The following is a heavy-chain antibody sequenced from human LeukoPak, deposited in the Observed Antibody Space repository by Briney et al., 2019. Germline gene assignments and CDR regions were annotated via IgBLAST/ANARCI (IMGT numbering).Heavy chain of an antibody. CDR3: ARGVAVAGRGNFDY. Sequence: SETLSLTCTVSGGSISSSSYYWGWIRQPPGKGLEWIGSIYHSGSTYYNPSLKSRVTISVDTSKNQFSLKLSSVTAADTAVYYCARGVAVAGRGNFDYWGQGTLVTVSS. CDR1: GGSISSSSYY. J-gene: IGHJ4*02. D-gene: IGHD6-19*01. CDR2: IYHSGST. V-gene: IGHV4-39*07.